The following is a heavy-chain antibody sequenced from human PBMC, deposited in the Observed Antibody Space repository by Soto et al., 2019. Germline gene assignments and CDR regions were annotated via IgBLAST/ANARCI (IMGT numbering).Heavy chain of an antibody. CDR2: IWYDGSNK. CDR3: ARDHLRYCSSTSCYIPWFDP. D-gene: IGHD2-2*02. V-gene: IGHV3-33*01. CDR1: GFTFSSYG. J-gene: IGHJ5*02. Sequence: PGGSLRLSCAASGFTFSSYGMHWVRQAPGKGLEWVAVIWYDGSNKYYADSVKGRFTISRDNSKNTLYLQMNSLRAEDTAVYYCARDHLRYCSSTSCYIPWFDPVGQGTLVTVSS.